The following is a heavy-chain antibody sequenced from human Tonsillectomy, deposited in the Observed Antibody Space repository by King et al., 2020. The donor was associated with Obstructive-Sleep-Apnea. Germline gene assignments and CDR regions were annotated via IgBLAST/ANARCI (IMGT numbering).Heavy chain of an antibody. CDR2: IYSGGST. CDR3: ARTTTVTTRKEYYFDY. Sequence: VQLVESGGGLVQPGGSLRLSCAASGFTVSSNYMSWVRQAPGKGLEWVSGIYSGGSTYYADSVKGRFTISRHNSKNTLYLQMNSLRAEDTAVYYCARTTTVTTRKEYYFDYWGQGTLVTVSS. CDR1: GFTVSSNY. V-gene: IGHV3-53*04. J-gene: IGHJ4*02. D-gene: IGHD4-17*01.